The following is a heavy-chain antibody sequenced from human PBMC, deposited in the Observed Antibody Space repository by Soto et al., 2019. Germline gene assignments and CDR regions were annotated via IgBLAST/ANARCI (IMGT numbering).Heavy chain of an antibody. V-gene: IGHV3-11*01. D-gene: IGHD2-21*01. CDR3: TRPCRYCGGAGPGNWFDP. Sequence: YDMSWIRQAPGKGLEWVSYISNIGGIIYYADSVKGRFTISRDNAKNSLYLQMNSLRAEDTAVYYCTRPCRYCGGAGPGNWFDPWGQGTLVTVSS. CDR1: YD. CDR2: ISNIGGII. J-gene: IGHJ5*02.